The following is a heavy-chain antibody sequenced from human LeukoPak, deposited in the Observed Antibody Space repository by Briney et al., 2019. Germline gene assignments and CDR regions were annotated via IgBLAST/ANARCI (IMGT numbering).Heavy chain of an antibody. CDR1: GLTFNNYG. D-gene: IGHD3-16*01. Sequence: PGGSLRLSCAASGLTFNNYGMNWVRQPPGKGLEWVSYISGDGGNTNYADSVKGRFSISRDNSKNSLFLQMNSLRTEDTAVYYCGNDWGYWGQGTLVTVSS. V-gene: IGHV3-43*02. J-gene: IGHJ4*02. CDR3: GNDWGY. CDR2: ISGDGGNT.